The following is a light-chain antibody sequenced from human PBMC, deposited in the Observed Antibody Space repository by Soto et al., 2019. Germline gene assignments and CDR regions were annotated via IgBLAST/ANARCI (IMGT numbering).Light chain of an antibody. CDR3: QQLSRYPLT. J-gene: IGKJ4*01. CDR1: QALSNN. V-gene: IGKV1-9*01. CDR2: SAS. Sequence: DIPLTQSPPSLPASIGASATITCRASQALSNNLAWYQQKPGKAPDLLIYSASTLQSGVPSRFSGSGSETEFSLTIRALQPEDFATYYCQQLSRYPLTFGGGTKVDI.